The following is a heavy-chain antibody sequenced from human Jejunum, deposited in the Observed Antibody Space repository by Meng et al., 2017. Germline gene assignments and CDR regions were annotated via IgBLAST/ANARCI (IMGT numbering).Heavy chain of an antibody. Sequence: QVQLQQWGAGLLKPSETLSLTCAIYGGSFNNYYWSWIRQPPGEGLEWIGEIHQSGSTNYNPSLKSRVTISVDSSKNQFFLDLSSVTAADTAVYYCASLSSSWSGADYWGQGTLVTFSS. CDR3: ASLSSSWSGADY. D-gene: IGHD6-13*01. CDR1: GGSFNNYY. J-gene: IGHJ4*02. V-gene: IGHV4-34*01. CDR2: IHQSGST.